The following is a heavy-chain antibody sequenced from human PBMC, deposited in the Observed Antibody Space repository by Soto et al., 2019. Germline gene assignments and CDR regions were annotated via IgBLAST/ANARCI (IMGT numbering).Heavy chain of an antibody. CDR2: ISGSGGST. V-gene: IGHV3-23*01. CDR3: AKDLRSTVTAAFDI. Sequence: EVQLLESGGGLVQPGGSLRLSCAASGFTFSSYAMSWVRQAPGKGLEWVSAISGSGGSTYYADSVKGRFTISRDNSKNSLYRQMNCLRAEDTAVYYCAKDLRSTVTAAFDIWGQGTMVTVSS. J-gene: IGHJ3*02. CDR1: GFTFSSYA. D-gene: IGHD4-17*01.